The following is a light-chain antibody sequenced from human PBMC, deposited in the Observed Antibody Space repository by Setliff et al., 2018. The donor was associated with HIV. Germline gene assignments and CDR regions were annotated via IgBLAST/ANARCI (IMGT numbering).Light chain of an antibody. CDR2: GNI. CDR1: SSNIGAGYD. V-gene: IGLV1-40*01. J-gene: IGLJ1*01. CDR3: QSYDSSLSVFV. Sequence: QSALTQPPSVSGAPGQRVTISCTGSSSNIGAGYDVHWYQHLPGTAPKLLIYGNINRPSGVPDRFSGSKSGTSASLAITGLQAEDEADYYCQSYDSSLSVFVFGTGTKVTV.